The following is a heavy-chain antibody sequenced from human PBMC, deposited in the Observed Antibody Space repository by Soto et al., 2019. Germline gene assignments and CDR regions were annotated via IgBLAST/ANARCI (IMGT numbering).Heavy chain of an antibody. J-gene: IGHJ4*02. Sequence: QITLKESGPTLVNPTQTLTLTCTFSGFSLSTSGVGVGWIRQPPGKALEWLALIYWDDDKRYSPSLKSRLTITKDTSKNQVVLTMTNMDPVDTATYYCAHRRAVATISAYHFNYWGQGTLVTVSS. CDR3: AHRRAVATISAYHFNY. D-gene: IGHD5-12*01. CDR2: IYWDDDK. V-gene: IGHV2-5*02. CDR1: GFSLSTSGVG.